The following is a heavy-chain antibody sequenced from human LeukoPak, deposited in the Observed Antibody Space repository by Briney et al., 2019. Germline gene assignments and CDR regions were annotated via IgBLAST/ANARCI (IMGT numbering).Heavy chain of an antibody. V-gene: IGHV1-8*01. J-gene: IGHJ4*02. CDR3: AVHLPGDYLDR. CDR1: GYAFNIYD. CDR2: MNPDSGNT. Sequence: ASVKVSCKASGYAFNIYDINWVRQATGQGLVWMGWMNPDSGNTGFAQKFQGRVTMTRNTSITTAYMELSSLRFEDTAVYYCAVHLPGDYLDRWGQGTLVTVSS.